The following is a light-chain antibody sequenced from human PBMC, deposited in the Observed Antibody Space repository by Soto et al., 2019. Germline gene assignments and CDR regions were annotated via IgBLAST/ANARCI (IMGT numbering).Light chain of an antibody. CDR2: AAS. J-gene: IGKJ4*01. V-gene: IGKV3-15*01. CDR3: QYYNNWLAT. Sequence: EVVMRQSPATLSVSAGDKVSLSSRANQTISNMLAWYQQKPGQAPRLLIYAASTRATGVSARFSGSGSGTEFTLTISSLQSEDFTIYYCQYYNNWLATFGGGTKVDIK. CDR1: QTISNM.